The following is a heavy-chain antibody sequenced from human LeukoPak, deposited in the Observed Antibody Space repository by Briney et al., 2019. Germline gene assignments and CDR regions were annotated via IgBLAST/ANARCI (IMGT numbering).Heavy chain of an antibody. CDR2: ISGSGGST. D-gene: IGHD3-3*01. Sequence: GGSLRLSCAASGFTFSSYAMSWVRQAPGKGLEWVSAISGSGGSTYYADSVKGRFTISRDNFKNTLYLQMNSLRAEDTAVYYCAKARYYDFWSGPGYFDYWGQGTLVTISS. CDR3: AKARYYDFWSGPGYFDY. J-gene: IGHJ4*02. CDR1: GFTFSSYA. V-gene: IGHV3-23*01.